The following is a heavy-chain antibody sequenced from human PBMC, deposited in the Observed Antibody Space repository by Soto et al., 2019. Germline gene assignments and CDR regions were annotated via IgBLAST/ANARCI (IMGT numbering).Heavy chain of an antibody. V-gene: IGHV3-23*01. Sequence: GGSLRLSCVASGFTFSSYAMSWVRQAPGKGLEWVSVISDSGGSTYYADSVKGRFTISRDNSKNTLYLQMNSLRAEDTAEYYCAKAYFYYYMDVWGKGTTVTVSS. J-gene: IGHJ6*03. CDR2: ISDSGGST. CDR1: GFTFSSYA. CDR3: AKAYFYYYMDV.